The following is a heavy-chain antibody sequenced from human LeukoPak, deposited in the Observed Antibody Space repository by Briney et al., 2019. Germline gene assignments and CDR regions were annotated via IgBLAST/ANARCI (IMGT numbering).Heavy chain of an antibody. D-gene: IGHD3-10*01. CDR1: GYTFTGYY. CDR2: INPNSGGT. J-gene: IGHJ4*02. Sequence: VSVKVSCKASGYTFTGYYMHWVRQAPGQGLEWMGWINPNSGGTDYAQKFQGRVTMTRDTSISTAYMELSRLRSDDTAVYYCARALGSGSYYFNYWGQGTLVTVSS. CDR3: ARALGSGSYYFNY. V-gene: IGHV1-2*02.